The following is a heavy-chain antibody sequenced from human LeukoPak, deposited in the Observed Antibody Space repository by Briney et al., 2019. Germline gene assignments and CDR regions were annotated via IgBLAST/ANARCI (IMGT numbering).Heavy chain of an antibody. J-gene: IGHJ6*03. V-gene: IGHV4-59*08. D-gene: IGHD3-10*01. Sequence: SETLSLTSTVSGGSISSYYWSWIRQPPGKGLEWIGYIYYSGSTNYNPSLKSRVTISVDTSKNQFSLKLSSVTAADTAVYYCASLYGSGTKYYMDVWGKGTTVTVSS. CDR2: IYYSGST. CDR3: ASLYGSGTKYYMDV. CDR1: GGSISSYY.